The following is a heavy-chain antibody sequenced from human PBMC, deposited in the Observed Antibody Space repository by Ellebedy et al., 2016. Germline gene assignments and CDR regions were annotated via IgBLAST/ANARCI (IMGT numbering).Heavy chain of an antibody. J-gene: IGHJ6*02. CDR2: VLDDGIDK. Sequence: GESLKISXAASGFTFNRHAIHWIRRAPGKGLEWVAAVLDDGIDKNYRDSVKGRFTISRDNSKNRVYLQMNSLKVEDTAAYFCARGRSSGYDMDVWGQGTTVTVSS. CDR1: GFTFNRHA. V-gene: IGHV3-30*03. CDR3: ARGRSSGYDMDV. D-gene: IGHD2-2*01.